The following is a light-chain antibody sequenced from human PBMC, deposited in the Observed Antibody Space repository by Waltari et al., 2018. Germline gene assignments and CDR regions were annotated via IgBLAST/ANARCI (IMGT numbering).Light chain of an antibody. CDR2: SNY. Sequence: QPVLTQPPSASGTAGQTTPIPCSGGPPNIGANTVTWYHKPPGTAPKLLIFSNYERPSGVPARFSGSRSGTSASLDISGLQSEDEADYYCASWDDTLNGRVFGGGTKVTVL. J-gene: IGLJ3*02. CDR3: ASWDDTLNGRV. CDR1: PPNIGANT. V-gene: IGLV1-44*01.